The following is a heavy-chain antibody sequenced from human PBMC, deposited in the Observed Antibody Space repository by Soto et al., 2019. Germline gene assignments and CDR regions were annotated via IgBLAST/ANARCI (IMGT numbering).Heavy chain of an antibody. CDR1: SGSIGTYF. Sequence: QVQLRESGPGLVKPSETLSLTCTVSSGSIGTYFWSWIRQPPGKGLEWIGYIYYSGTTNYNPSLKSRVPIFLDTSKNQFSLRLSSVTAADTAVYYCARGSGGTYDAFDIWGQGTLVTVSS. CDR3: ARGSGGTYDAFDI. D-gene: IGHD3-3*01. V-gene: IGHV4-59*01. CDR2: IYYSGTT. J-gene: IGHJ3*02.